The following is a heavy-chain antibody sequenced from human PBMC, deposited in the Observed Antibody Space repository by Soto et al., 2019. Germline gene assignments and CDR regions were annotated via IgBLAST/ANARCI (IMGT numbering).Heavy chain of an antibody. CDR2: INQSEST. J-gene: IGHJ5*02. CDR3: ARGRYCSGGTCYSFKRWFDL. D-gene: IGHD2-15*01. CDR1: GGSFDGYY. Sequence: SETLSLTCAVYGGSFDGYYWNWIRQPPGKGLEWIGEINQSESTYYNPSLKSRVTISVDTSKNQFSLRLTSVTAADTAVYYCARGRYCSGGTCYSFKRWFDLWGQGTLVTVSS. V-gene: IGHV4-34*01.